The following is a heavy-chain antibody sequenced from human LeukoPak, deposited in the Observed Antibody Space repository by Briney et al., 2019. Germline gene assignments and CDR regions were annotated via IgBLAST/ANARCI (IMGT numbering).Heavy chain of an antibody. CDR2: INPNSGGT. CDR3: ARAPPRMTNPLDY. J-gene: IGHJ4*02. V-gene: IGHV1-2*02. Sequence: ASVKVSCKASGYTLTGYYLHWVRQAPGQRLEWMGWINPNSGGTNYAQKFQGRVTMTRDTSISTAYMELSRLRSDDTAVYYCARAPPRMTNPLDYWGQGTLVTVSS. D-gene: IGHD4-11*01. CDR1: GYTLTGYY.